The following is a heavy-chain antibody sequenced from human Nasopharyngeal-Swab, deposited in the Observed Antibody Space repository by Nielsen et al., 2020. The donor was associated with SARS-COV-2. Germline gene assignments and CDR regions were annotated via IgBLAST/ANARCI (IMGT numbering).Heavy chain of an antibody. D-gene: IGHD5-18*01. CDR3: ARDGYSYDDAFDI. V-gene: IGHV3-66*03. CDR1: GFTVSSNY. J-gene: IGHJ3*02. Sequence: GESLKISCAASGFTVSSNYMSWVRQAPGKGLEWVSLIYSSGGTHYADSVKGRFTISRDNSNNTLYLQMNSLRPDDTAVYYCARDGYSYDDAFDIWGQGTLVTVSS. CDR2: IYSSGGT.